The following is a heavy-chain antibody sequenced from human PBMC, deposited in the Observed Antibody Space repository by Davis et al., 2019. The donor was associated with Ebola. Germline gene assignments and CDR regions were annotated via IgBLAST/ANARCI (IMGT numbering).Heavy chain of an antibody. D-gene: IGHD5-18*01. CDR1: GGSFSSYY. J-gene: IGHJ4*02. CDR3: ARDGYSYAIDY. CDR2: IYYSGST. V-gene: IGHV4-59*01. Sequence: PSETLSLTCAVYGGSFSSYYWSWIRQPPGKGLEWIGYIYYSGSTNYNPSLKSRVTISVDTSKNQFSLKLSSVTAADTAVYYRARDGYSYAIDYWGQGTLVTVSS.